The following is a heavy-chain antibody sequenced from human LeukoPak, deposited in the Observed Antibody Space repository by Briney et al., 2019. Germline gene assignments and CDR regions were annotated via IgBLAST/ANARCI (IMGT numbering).Heavy chain of an antibody. J-gene: IGHJ5*02. CDR2: IYDTGNT. D-gene: IGHD6-13*01. CDR1: GGSISSYF. V-gene: IGHV4-59*01. Sequence: SETLSLTCTVSGGSISSYFWSWIRQPPGKGLEWIGYIYDTGNTNYNPSLKSRVTMSVDTSMNQFSLKLSSVTAADTAVYYCARYSSSVGWFDPWGQGTLVTVSS. CDR3: ARYSSSVGWFDP.